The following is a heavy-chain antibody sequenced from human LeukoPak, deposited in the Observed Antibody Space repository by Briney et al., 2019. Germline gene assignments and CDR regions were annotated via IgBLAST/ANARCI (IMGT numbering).Heavy chain of an antibody. J-gene: IGHJ4*02. CDR3: ARDSGDCSSTSCYTEGGDDY. CDR1: GYSISSGYY. Sequence: SETLSLTCTVSGYSISSGYYWGWIRQPPGKGLEWIGSIYHSGSTYYNPSLKSRVTISVDTSKNQFSLKLSSVTAADTAVYYCARDSGDCSSTSCYTEGGDDYWGQGTLVTVSS. CDR2: IYHSGST. D-gene: IGHD2-2*02. V-gene: IGHV4-38-2*02.